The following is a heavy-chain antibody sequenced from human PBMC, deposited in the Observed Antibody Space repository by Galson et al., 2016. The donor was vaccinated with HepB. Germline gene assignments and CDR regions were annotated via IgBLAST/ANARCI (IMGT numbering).Heavy chain of an antibody. J-gene: IGHJ4*02. CDR1: GGSIRGSPYY. Sequence: TLSLTCNVSGGSIRGSPYYWGWIRQPPGKGLEWIGSIYYTGNTYYNPSLKSRVTIHVDTSKNQVSLKLSSVTAADTAVYYCASGRYYYGSEYWGQGTLVTVSS. V-gene: IGHV4-39*07. CDR2: IYYTGNT. D-gene: IGHD3-10*01. CDR3: ASGRYYYGSEY.